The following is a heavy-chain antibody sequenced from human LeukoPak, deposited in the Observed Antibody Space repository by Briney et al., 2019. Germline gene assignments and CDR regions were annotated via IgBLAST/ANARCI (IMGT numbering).Heavy chain of an antibody. J-gene: IGHJ2*01. V-gene: IGHV3-64D*06. CDR2: ISNNGSST. CDR3: VKTYSRYFDL. CDR1: GFSFSSYP. D-gene: IGHD5-18*01. Sequence: GGSLRLSCSASGFSFSSYPMHWVRQAPGKGLEYVSAISNNGSSTYYTDSVKGRFTISRDNSKNTLYLQLSSLRTEDTAVYYCVKTYSRYFDLWGRGTLVTVSS.